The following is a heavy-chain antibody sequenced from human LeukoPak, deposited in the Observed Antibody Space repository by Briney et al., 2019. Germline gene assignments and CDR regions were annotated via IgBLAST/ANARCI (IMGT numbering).Heavy chain of an antibody. CDR3: ASALTTVTPHLHY. CDR2: IDTDGSSA. D-gene: IGHD4-17*01. Sequence: GGSLRLSCAASGFTFSDYWVHWVRQAPGKGLVWVSRIDTDGSSATYADSVKGRFTISRDNAKNTVYLQMNSLRVEDTGVYYCASALTTVTPHLHYWGQGTLVTVSS. V-gene: IGHV3-74*01. J-gene: IGHJ4*02. CDR1: GFTFSDYW.